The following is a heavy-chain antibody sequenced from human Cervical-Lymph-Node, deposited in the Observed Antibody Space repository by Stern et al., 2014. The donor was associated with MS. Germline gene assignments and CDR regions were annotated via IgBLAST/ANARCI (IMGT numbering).Heavy chain of an antibody. CDR2: INPNVGGT. CDR1: GYTFTGYY. V-gene: IGHV1-2*04. D-gene: IGHD2-2*01. J-gene: IGHJ6*02. CDR3: ARAHCSSTSVYEADYYGMDV. Sequence: VQLVESGAEVKKPGASVKVSCKASGYTFTGYYMHWVRQAPGQGLEWMGWINPNVGGTNYAQKFQGWVTKTRDTSISAAYMELSRLRSDDTAVYYCARAHCSSTSVYEADYYGMDVWGQGTTVTVSS.